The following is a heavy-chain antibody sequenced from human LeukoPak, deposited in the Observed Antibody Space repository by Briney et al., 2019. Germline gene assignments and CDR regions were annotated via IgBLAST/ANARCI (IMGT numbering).Heavy chain of an antibody. D-gene: IGHD6-19*01. V-gene: IGHV3-74*01. CDR1: GFTFSSSW. Sequence: PGGSLRLSCAASGFTFSSSWMHWARQAPGKGLVWVSRINSDGSTTSYADSVMGRFTISRDNAKNTLYLQMNSLRAEDTAVYYCARVIYSGWEGELSDWGQGILVTVSS. CDR3: ARVIYSGWEGELSD. J-gene: IGHJ4*02. CDR2: INSDGSTT.